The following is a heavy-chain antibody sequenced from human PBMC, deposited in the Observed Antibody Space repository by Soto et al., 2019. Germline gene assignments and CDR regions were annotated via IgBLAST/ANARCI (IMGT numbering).Heavy chain of an antibody. CDR3: ARTGNWYFGY. D-gene: IGHD1-1*01. CDR2: IYYSGTT. Sequence: SETLSLTCTVSGGSISSSRHDWGWICQPPGKGLEWIGSIYYSGTTYYNPSLKSRVTISLDTSKNQFALKLSSVTAADTAVYYCARTGNWYFGYWGQGTLFTVSS. V-gene: IGHV4-39*01. J-gene: IGHJ4*02. CDR1: GGSISSSRHD.